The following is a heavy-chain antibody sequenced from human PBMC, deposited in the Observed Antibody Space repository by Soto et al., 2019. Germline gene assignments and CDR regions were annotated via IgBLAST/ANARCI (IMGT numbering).Heavy chain of an antibody. D-gene: IGHD1-1*01. J-gene: IGHJ4*02. CDR1: GFTFSSYA. CDR2: ISYDGSNK. V-gene: IGHV3-30-3*01. CDR3: ARFAFNSRFDF. Sequence: GGSLRLSCAASGFTFSSYAMHWVRQAPGKGLEWVAVISYDGSNKYYADSVKGRFTISRDNSKNTLYLQMNSLRAEDTAVYYCARFAFNSRFDFWGQGTLVTVSS.